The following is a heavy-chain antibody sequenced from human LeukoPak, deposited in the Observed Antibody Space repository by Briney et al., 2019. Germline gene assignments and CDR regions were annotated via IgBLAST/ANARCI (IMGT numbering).Heavy chain of an antibody. J-gene: IGHJ5*02. D-gene: IGHD1-26*01. V-gene: IGHV3-21*01. CDR3: ARDAALWSYYNWFDP. CDR1: GFTFSSYW. Sequence: GGSLRLSCAASGFTFSSYWMSWVRQAPGKGLEWVSSISSSSSYIYYADSVKGRFTISRDNAKNSLYLQMNSLRAENTAVYYCARDAALWSYYNWFDPWGQGTLVTVSS. CDR2: ISSSSSYI.